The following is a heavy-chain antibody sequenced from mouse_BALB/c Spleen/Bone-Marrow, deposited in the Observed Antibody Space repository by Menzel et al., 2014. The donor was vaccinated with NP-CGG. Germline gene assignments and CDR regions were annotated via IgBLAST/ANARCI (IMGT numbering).Heavy chain of an antibody. V-gene: IGHV2-9*02. CDR3: ARDYYGSLYAMDY. J-gene: IGHJ4*01. D-gene: IGHD1-1*01. CDR2: IWAGGST. Sequence: VMLVESGPGLVAPSQSLSITCTVSGFSLTSYGVHWVRQPPGKGLEWLGVIWAGGSTNYNSALMSRLSISKDNSKSQVFLKMNSLQTDDTAMYYCARDYYGSLYAMDYWGQGTSVPVSS. CDR1: GFSLTSYG.